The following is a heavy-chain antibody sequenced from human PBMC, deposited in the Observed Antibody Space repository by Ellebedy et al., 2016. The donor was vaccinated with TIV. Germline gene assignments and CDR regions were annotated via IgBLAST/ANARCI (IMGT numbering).Heavy chain of an antibody. CDR1: GFTFSGYA. CDR3: ANGRTYSGSYGGVY. D-gene: IGHD1-26*01. Sequence: PSETLSLTCVASGFTFSGYAMSWVRQAPGKGLEWVSGIVGSGAQKYADSVKGRFTISRDNAKNSLYLQMNSLRAEDTAVYYCANGRTYSGSYGGVYWGQGTLVTVSS. V-gene: IGHV3-23*01. J-gene: IGHJ4*02. CDR2: IVGSGA.